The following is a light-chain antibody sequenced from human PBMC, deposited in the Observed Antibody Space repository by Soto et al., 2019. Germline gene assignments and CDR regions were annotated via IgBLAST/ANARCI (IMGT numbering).Light chain of an antibody. Sequence: EIVLTQSPATLSLSPGESATLSCRATRSVSSYLAWYQQKPGQAPRLLIYGASTRATGIPARFSGSGSGTEFTLTISSLQSEDFAVYYCQQYNNWPLTFGGGTRLEIK. CDR2: GAS. CDR1: RSVSSY. J-gene: IGKJ5*01. V-gene: IGKV3-15*01. CDR3: QQYNNWPLT.